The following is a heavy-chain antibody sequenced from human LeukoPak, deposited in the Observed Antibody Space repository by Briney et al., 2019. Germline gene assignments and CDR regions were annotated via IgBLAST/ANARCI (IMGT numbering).Heavy chain of an antibody. D-gene: IGHD5-12*01. CDR1: GFALRTYG. J-gene: IGHJ4*02. Sequence: PGTSLRPSCAASGFALRTYGMHWVRQAPGKGLEWVAHISYDGSNKDYADSVKGRFTISKDNSKNTLYLQMNSLRAEDTAVYYCARERYSGYDGFDYWGQGTLVTVSS. CDR3: ARERYSGYDGFDY. CDR2: ISYDGSNK. V-gene: IGHV3-30*03.